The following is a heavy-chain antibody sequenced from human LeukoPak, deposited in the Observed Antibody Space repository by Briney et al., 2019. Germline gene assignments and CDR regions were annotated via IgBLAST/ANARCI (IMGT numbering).Heavy chain of an antibody. J-gene: IGHJ4*02. CDR3: ARENDYRFPTAY. CDR1: GYTFTGYY. D-gene: IGHD4-11*01. V-gene: IGHV1-2*02. CDR2: INPNSGGT. Sequence: ASVKVSCKASGYTFTGYYMHWVRQAPGQGLEWMGWINPNSGGTNYAQKFQGRVTMTRDTSISTAYMELSRLRSDGTAVYYCARENDYRFPTAYWGQGTLVTVSS.